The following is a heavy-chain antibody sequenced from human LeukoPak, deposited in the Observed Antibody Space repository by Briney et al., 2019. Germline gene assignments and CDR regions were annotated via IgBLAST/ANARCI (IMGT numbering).Heavy chain of an antibody. V-gene: IGHV1-69*04. CDR1: GYTFTSYD. CDR3: ATTLYCSSTSCHHYGMDV. Sequence: GASVRVSCKASGYTFTSYDINWVRQATGQGLEWMGRIIPILGIANYAQKFQGRVTITADKSTSTAYMELSSLRSEDTAVYYCATTLYCSSTSCHHYGMDVWGQGTTVTVSS. J-gene: IGHJ6*02. D-gene: IGHD2-2*01. CDR2: IIPILGIA.